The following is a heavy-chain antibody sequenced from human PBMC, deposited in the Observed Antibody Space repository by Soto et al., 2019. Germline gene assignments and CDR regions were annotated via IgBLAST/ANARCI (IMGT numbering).Heavy chain of an antibody. Sequence: QVQLLQSGAEVKKPGSSVRVSCEASGGTFRTYAISWVRQAPGQGLEWMGEIIPIFGNVNYAQKFQGRVTSTADESTTTVYMDLRSLTSEDTAVYYCAKGAVAGTPTSYYYYGMDVWGQGTTVTVS. J-gene: IGHJ6*02. CDR2: IIPIFGNV. D-gene: IGHD6-19*01. CDR3: AKGAVAGTPTSYYYYGMDV. CDR1: GGTFRTYA. V-gene: IGHV1-69*12.